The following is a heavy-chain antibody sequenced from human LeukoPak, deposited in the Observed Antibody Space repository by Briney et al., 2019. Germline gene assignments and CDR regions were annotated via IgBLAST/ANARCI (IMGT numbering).Heavy chain of an antibody. CDR1: GYTFTSYD. Sequence: GASVKVSCKASGYTFTSYDINWVRQATGQRLEWMGWMNPNSGNTGYAKKFQGRVTMTRNTSMSTAYMELSSLRSEDSAVYYCARGPGNNTGWSAGMPKGWFDPWGQGTQVTVSP. CDR3: ARGPGNNTGWSAGMPKGWFDP. CDR2: MNPNSGNT. V-gene: IGHV1-8*01. D-gene: IGHD6-19*01. J-gene: IGHJ5*02.